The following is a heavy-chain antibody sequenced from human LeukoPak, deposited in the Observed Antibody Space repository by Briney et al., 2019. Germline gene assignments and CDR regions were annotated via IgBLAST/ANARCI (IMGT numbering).Heavy chain of an antibody. V-gene: IGHV4-34*01. J-gene: IGHJ5*02. CDR3: ARRPTDIVATIYET. D-gene: IGHD5-12*01. Sequence: SETLSLTCAVYGGSFSGYYWSWIRQPPGKGLEWIGEINHSGSTNYNPSLKSRVTISVDTSKNQFSLKLSSVTAADTAVCYCARRPTDIVATIYETWGQGTLVTVSS. CDR2: INHSGST. CDR1: GGSFSGYY.